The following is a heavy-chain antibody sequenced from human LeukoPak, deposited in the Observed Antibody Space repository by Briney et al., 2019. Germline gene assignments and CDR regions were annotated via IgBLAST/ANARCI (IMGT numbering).Heavy chain of an antibody. Sequence: GESLKISCKGSGYSFTSYWIGWVRQMPGKGLEWMGIIYPGDSDTRYSPSFQGQVTISADKSISTAYLQWSSLKASDTAMYYCARRVLLWFGESRYYFDYWGQGTLVTVSS. CDR1: GYSFTSYW. D-gene: IGHD3-10*01. V-gene: IGHV5-51*01. CDR2: IYPGDSDT. J-gene: IGHJ4*02. CDR3: ARRVLLWFGESRYYFDY.